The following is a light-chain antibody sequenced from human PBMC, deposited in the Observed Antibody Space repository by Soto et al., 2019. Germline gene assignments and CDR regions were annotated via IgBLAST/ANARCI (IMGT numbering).Light chain of an antibody. CDR3: QSYHSGNVV. J-gene: IGLJ2*01. Sequence: NFMLTQPHSVSESPGKTVTISCTRSSGSIASNYVQWYQQRPGSAPTPVIYEDNERPSGVPDRFSGSIDSSSNSASLTISGLQAVDEADYYCQSYHSGNVVFGGGSKLAVL. CDR2: EDN. V-gene: IGLV6-57*04. CDR1: SGSIASNY.